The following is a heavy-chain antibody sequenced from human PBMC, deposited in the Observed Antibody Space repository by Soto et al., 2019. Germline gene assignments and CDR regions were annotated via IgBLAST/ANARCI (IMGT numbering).Heavy chain of an antibody. CDR3: ASWLKDAGIGNYYYGMDV. V-gene: IGHV1-69*12. Sequence: QVQLVQSGAEVKKPGSSVKVSCTASGGTFSDYAFSWVRQAPGQGLEWLGGIMPIFGAPDYAQKFQGRVTITADESTRTADMEMRSLRSEDTAVYYCASWLKDAGIGNYYYGMDVWGQGTTVTVSS. D-gene: IGHD6-13*01. CDR1: GGTFSDYA. J-gene: IGHJ6*02. CDR2: IMPIFGAP.